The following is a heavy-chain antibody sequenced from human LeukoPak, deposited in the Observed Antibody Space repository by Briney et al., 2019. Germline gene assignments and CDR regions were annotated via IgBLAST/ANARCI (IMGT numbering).Heavy chain of an antibody. D-gene: IGHD5-12*01. CDR3: AKWLRSPYFFDS. J-gene: IGHJ4*02. CDR1: GFTFSSHA. CDR2: LSGSGANT. V-gene: IGHV3-23*01. Sequence: GGSLRLSCAASGFTFSSHAMSWVRQAPGKGLEWVSSLSGSGANTYYADSVTGRFTVSRDNSKNTLYLQMNSLRAEDTAIYYCAKWLRSPYFFDSWGQGTLVTVSS.